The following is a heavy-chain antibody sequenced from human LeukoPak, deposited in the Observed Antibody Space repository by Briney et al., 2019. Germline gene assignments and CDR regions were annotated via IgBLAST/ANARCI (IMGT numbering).Heavy chain of an antibody. V-gene: IGHV4-59*12. CDR3: ARYYYDSSGYYYFDY. CDR1: GGSISSYY. J-gene: IGHJ4*02. D-gene: IGHD3-22*01. Sequence: SETLSLTCTVSGGSISSYYWSWIRQPPGKGLEWIGYIYYSGSTKYNPSLKSRVTISVDTSKNQFSLKLSSVTAADTAVYYCARYYYDSSGYYYFDYWGQGTLVTVSS. CDR2: IYYSGST.